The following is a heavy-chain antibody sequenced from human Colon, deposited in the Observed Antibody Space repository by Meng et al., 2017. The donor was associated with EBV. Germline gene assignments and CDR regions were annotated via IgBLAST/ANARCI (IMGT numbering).Heavy chain of an antibody. J-gene: IGHJ4*02. V-gene: IGHV4-4*02. CDR1: GGSSVCSTW. Sequence: HQREPVAAVPRPSEPSSLLSSACGGSSVCSTWRTWVRQPPEKGLEGIGEVYHTGITKYTPYLKSRLTLSADKSENHFSLNLIAVNAADTAVYSFACVWQSFTSFFDSWGQGTLVTVSS. D-gene: IGHD1-26*01. CDR3: ACVWQSFTSFFDS. CDR2: VYHTGIT.